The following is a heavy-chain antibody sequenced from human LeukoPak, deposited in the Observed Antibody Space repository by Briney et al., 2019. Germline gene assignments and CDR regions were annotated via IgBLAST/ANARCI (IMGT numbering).Heavy chain of an antibody. Sequence: VQPGRALCLSCAATGFTYVDYTMHWARPAAGEGLEWISLISWDGGSTWYGEFRKDRFTISRDNRKNALYLQMNSLRTEATALYYCAKETDSSGGYGYYYYYGMDVWGRGTTVTVSS. CDR1: GFTYVDYT. V-gene: IGHV3-43*01. CDR3: AKETDSSGGYGYYYYYGMDV. D-gene: IGHD6-19*01. J-gene: IGHJ6*02. CDR2: ISWDGGST.